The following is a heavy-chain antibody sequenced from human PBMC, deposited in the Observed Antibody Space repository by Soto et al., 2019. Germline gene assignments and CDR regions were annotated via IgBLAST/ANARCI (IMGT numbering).Heavy chain of an antibody. Sequence: GASVKVSCKASGYTFTSYGISWVRQAPGQGLEWMGWINAGNGNTNFSQNLQGRVTITRDTSARTAYMELSSLRSEDTAVYYCSRGHLAVVPVASWFYYMDVWGKGTTVTVSS. CDR2: INAGNGNT. J-gene: IGHJ6*03. D-gene: IGHD2-2*01. V-gene: IGHV1-18*01. CDR3: SRGHLAVVPVASWFYYMDV. CDR1: GYTFTSYG.